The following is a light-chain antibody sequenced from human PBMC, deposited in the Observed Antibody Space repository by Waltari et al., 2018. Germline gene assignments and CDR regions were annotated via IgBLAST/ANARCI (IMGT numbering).Light chain of an antibody. CDR3: QHYHSLPYT. V-gene: IGKV1-33*01. J-gene: IGKJ2*01. Sequence: DIQMTQSPSSLSAAVGDRVTITCRSSQDISKYLSWFQQKAGKAPQRLIHDVSNLEAGVPSRFSGTGSGTDFSFTITSLQPEDIATYYCQHYHSLPYTFGRGTKLQIK. CDR2: DVS. CDR1: QDISKY.